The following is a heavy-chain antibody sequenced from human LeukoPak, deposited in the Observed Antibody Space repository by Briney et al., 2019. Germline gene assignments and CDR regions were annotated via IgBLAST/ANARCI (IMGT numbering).Heavy chain of an antibody. D-gene: IGHD6-19*01. J-gene: IGHJ6*02. CDR1: GGSFSGYY. Sequence: PSETLSLTCAVYGGSFSGYYWSWIRQPPGKGLEWIGEINHSGSTNYNPSLKSRVTISVDTSKNQFSLKLSSVTAAGTAVYYCARGRIGSGWYNYYYYGMDVWGQGTTVTVSS. CDR2: INHSGST. CDR3: ARGRIGSGWYNYYYYGMDV. V-gene: IGHV4-34*01.